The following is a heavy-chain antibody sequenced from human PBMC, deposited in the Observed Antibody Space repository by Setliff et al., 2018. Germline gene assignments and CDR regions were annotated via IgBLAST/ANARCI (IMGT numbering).Heavy chain of an antibody. J-gene: IGHJ4*02. CDR3: ARHPPPPNYFDIGALHS. Sequence: SVKVSCKASGGPLNSYSFSWVRQAPGQGLEWMGRIIPVLDITRYSQKFQGRVTITADKSTGIIYMELTSLRSDDTAVYYCARHPPPPNYFDIGALHSWGQGTLVTVSS. CDR1: GGPLNSYS. D-gene: IGHD3-22*01. CDR2: IIPVLDIT. V-gene: IGHV1-69*02.